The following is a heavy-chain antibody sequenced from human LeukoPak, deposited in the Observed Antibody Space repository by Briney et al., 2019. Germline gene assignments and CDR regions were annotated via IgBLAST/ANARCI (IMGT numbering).Heavy chain of an antibody. Sequence: SETLSLTCTVSGGSISSGDYYWSWIRQPPGKGLEWIGYIYYSGSTYYNPSLKSRVTISVDTSKNQFSLKLSSVTAADTAVYYCAKKKVDVMGNQYYYYYGLDVWGQGTTVTVSS. D-gene: IGHD3-16*01. V-gene: IGHV4-30-4*01. CDR2: IYYSGST. J-gene: IGHJ6*02. CDR3: AKKKVDVMGNQYYYYYGLDV. CDR1: GGSISSGDYY.